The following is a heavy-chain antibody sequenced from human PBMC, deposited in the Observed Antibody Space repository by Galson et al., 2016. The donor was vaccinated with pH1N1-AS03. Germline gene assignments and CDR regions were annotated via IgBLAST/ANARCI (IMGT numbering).Heavy chain of an antibody. CDR1: GFTLSLFS. V-gene: IGHV3-23*01. CDR2: ITANGEKA. CDR3: AKDRGGAHLSGVDATDY. D-gene: IGHD3-3*01. Sequence: SLRLSCAASGFTLSLFSMNWVRQAPGKGLEWVSAITANGEKAYYADSVKGRFTFLRDNSKNMLYLEMNSLRAEDTAIYFCAKDRGGAHLSGVDATDYRGQGTLVTVSS. J-gene: IGHJ4*02.